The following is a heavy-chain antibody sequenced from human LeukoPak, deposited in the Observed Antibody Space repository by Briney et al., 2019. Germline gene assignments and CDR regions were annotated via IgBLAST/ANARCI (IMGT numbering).Heavy chain of an antibody. CDR3: ARDFSSGERGGFDY. Sequence: PGGSLRLSCAASGFTFTSYSMNWVRQAPGKGLEWVAVIWYDGSNKYYADSVKGRFTISRDNSKNTLYLQMNSLRAEDTAVYYCARDFSSGERGGFDYWGQGTLVTVSS. CDR1: GFTFTSYS. V-gene: IGHV3-33*08. D-gene: IGHD6-19*01. J-gene: IGHJ4*02. CDR2: IWYDGSNK.